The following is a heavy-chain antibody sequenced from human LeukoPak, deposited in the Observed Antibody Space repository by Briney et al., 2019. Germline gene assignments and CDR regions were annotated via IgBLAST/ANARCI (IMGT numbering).Heavy chain of an antibody. J-gene: IGHJ4*02. D-gene: IGHD6-13*01. CDR3: AKESEPAAFVLDPPEYSSSHPGDY. V-gene: IGHV3-30*18. CDR2: ISYDGSNK. Sequence: GGSLRLSCAASGFTFSSYGMHWVRQAPGKGLEWVAVISYDGSNKYYADSVKGRFTISRDNSKNTLYLQMNSLRAEDTAVYYCAKESEPAAFVLDPPEYSSSHPGDYWGQGTLVTVSS. CDR1: GFTFSSYG.